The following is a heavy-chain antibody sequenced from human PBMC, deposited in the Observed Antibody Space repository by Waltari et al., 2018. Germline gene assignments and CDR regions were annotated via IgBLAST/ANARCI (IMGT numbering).Heavy chain of an antibody. V-gene: IGHV3-23*01. D-gene: IGHD2-15*01. CDR1: GFTFSNYA. J-gene: IGHJ4*02. CDR2: TSGTGDTT. Sequence: EVQLLESGGGLAQPGGSLSLSCVASGFTFSNYAMTWVGQAPGKGLEWVAGTSGTGDTTDYADSVKGRFTISRDNSKNTLYLQMSSLRAEDTAVYYCAKRAKVKGLCSANCYSDYWGQETLVTVSS. CDR3: AKRAKVKGLCSANCYSDY.